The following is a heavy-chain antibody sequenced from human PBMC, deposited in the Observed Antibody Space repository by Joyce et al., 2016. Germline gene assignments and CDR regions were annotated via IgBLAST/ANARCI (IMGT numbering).Heavy chain of an antibody. Sequence: QVQLQESGPRLVKPSQTLSLTCAVSGYSTNNDNWWGWVRQPPGKGLEWIGYIYHSGTISYNPALKSRVSMSIDASENQCSMTLRSVTAADTAVYFCARSGDLGNFFDYWGQGTLVTVSS. V-gene: IGHV4-28*02. CDR2: IYHSGTI. CDR1: GYSTNNDNW. CDR3: ARSGDLGNFFDY. D-gene: IGHD4-17*01. J-gene: IGHJ4*02.